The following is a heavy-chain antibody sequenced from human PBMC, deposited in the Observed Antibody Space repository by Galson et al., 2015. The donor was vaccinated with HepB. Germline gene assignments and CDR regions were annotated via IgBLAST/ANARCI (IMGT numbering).Heavy chain of an antibody. CDR3: ARVKYRYGYGGLDY. CDR1: GFSLSTSGMC. CDR2: IDWDDDK. D-gene: IGHD5-18*01. J-gene: IGHJ4*02. Sequence: PALVKPTQTLTLTCTFSGFSLSTSGMCVSWIRQPPGKALEWLALIDWDDDKYYSTSLKTRLTISKDTSKNQVVLTMTNMDPVDTATYYCARVKYRYGYGGLDYWGQGTLVTVSS. V-gene: IGHV2-70*01.